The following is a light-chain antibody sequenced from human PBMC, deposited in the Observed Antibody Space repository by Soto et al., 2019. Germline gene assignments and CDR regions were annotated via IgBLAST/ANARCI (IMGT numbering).Light chain of an antibody. CDR3: QQYYSYPPT. CDR1: QRIRTS. J-gene: IGKJ1*01. Sequence: DIQMTQSPSSLSASIGDRFTITCRASQRIRTSLNWYQHKPGKAPKLLIYAASTLQSGVPSRFSGSGSGTDFTLTISCLQSEDFATYYCQQYYSYPPTFGQGTTGDIK. CDR2: AAS. V-gene: IGKV1-39*01.